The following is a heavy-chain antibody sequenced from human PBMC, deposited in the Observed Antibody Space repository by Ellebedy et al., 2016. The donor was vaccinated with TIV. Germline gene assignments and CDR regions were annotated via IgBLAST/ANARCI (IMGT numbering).Heavy chain of an antibody. Sequence: AASVKVSCKASGYTFTSYAMHWVRQAPGQRLEWMGWSNAGNGNTKYSQKFQGRVTITRDTSASTAYMELSSLRSEDTAVYYCAKSRSSGWLNTPDYWGQGTLVIVSS. CDR3: AKSRSSGWLNTPDY. CDR1: GYTFTSYA. CDR2: SNAGNGNT. V-gene: IGHV1-3*01. J-gene: IGHJ4*02. D-gene: IGHD6-19*01.